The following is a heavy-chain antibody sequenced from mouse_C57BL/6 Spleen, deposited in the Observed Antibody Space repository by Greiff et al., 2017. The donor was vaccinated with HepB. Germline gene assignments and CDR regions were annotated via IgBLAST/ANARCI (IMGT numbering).Heavy chain of an antibody. D-gene: IGHD2-5*01. J-gene: IGHJ2*01. CDR1: GYAFSSYW. V-gene: IGHV1-80*01. CDR3: ARSVDYSNFDY. Sequence: VKLQESGAELVKPGASVKISCKASGYAFSSYWMNWVKQRPGKGLEWIGQIYPGDGDTNYNGKFKGKATLTADKSSSTAYMQLSSLTSEDSAVYLCARSVDYSNFDYWGQGTTLTVSS. CDR2: IYPGDGDT.